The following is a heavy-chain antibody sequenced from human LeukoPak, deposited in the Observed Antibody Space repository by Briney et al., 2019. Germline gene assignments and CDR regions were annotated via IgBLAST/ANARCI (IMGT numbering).Heavy chain of an antibody. CDR1: GFIFSNYA. CDR2: IWHDGATK. V-gene: IGHV3-33*01. D-gene: IGHD3-16*01. CDR3: ARELLGEGPDAFDV. Sequence: GGSLRLSCKTSGFIFSNYAMHWVRQAPGKGLDWVAMIWHDGATKFYADSVKGRFTISRDNSKDTLYLQMDSLRAEDTAVFYCARELLGEGPDAFDVWGQGAIVTVSS. J-gene: IGHJ3*01.